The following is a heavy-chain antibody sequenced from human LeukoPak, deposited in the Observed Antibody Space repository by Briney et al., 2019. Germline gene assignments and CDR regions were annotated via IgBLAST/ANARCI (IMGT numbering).Heavy chain of an antibody. D-gene: IGHD3-22*01. Sequence: ASVKVSCKASGYAFTGNYMHWVRQAPGQGLEWMGWINPNSGGTNYAQKFQGRVTMTRDTSISTAYMELSRLRSDDTAVYYCARGSLTYYYDSSGYSPDYWGQGTLVTVSS. J-gene: IGHJ4*02. CDR1: GYAFTGNY. CDR2: INPNSGGT. CDR3: ARGSLTYYYDSSGYSPDY. V-gene: IGHV1-2*02.